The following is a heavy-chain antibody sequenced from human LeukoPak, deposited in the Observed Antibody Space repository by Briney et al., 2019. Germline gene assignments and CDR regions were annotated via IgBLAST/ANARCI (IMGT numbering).Heavy chain of an antibody. Sequence: PSETLSLTCAVYGGSFSGYYWSWIRQPPGKGLEWIGEINHSGSTNYNPSLKSRVTISVDTSKNQFYLKLSSVTAADTAVYYCASLDPIAAAGTPPDPHYYYYYGMDVWGQGTTVTVSS. D-gene: IGHD6-13*01. J-gene: IGHJ6*02. CDR1: GGSFSGYY. V-gene: IGHV4-34*01. CDR2: INHSGST. CDR3: ASLDPIAAAGTPPDPHYYYYYGMDV.